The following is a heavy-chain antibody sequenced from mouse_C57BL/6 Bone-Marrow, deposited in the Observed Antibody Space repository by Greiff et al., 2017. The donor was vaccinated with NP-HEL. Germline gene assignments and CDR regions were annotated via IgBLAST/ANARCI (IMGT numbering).Heavy chain of an antibody. V-gene: IGHV1-72*01. Sequence: QVQLQQPGAELVKPGASVKLSCTASGYTFTNYWMHWVKQRPGRGLEWIGWIDPNSGGTKYNEKLKSKATLTVDKASSTAYMQLSSLTSEASAVYYGGRGYYGGGYFDYGGQGNTLTVSS. J-gene: IGHJ2*01. CDR2: IDPNSGGT. D-gene: IGHD1-1*01. CDR1: GYTFTNYW. CDR3: GRGYYGGGYFDY.